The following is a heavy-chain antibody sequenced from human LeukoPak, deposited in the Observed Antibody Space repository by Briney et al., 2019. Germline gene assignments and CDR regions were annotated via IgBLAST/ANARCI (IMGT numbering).Heavy chain of an antibody. V-gene: IGHV1-2*02. CDR2: INPNSGDT. D-gene: IGHD3-9*01. J-gene: IGHJ6*03. Sequence: GASVKVSCKASGYTFTGYYMHWVRQAPGQGLEWMGWINPNSGDTNYAQKFQGRVTMTRDTSISTAYMELSRLRSDDTAVYYCARNGFDWLPGPGVYYYYYYMDVWGKGTTVTVSS. CDR3: ARNGFDWLPGPGVYYYYYYMDV. CDR1: GYTFTGYY.